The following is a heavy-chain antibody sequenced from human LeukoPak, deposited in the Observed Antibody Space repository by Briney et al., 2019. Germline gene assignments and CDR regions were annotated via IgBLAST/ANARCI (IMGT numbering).Heavy chain of an antibody. CDR3: AKESRAYYDFWSGYSGDAFDI. D-gene: IGHD3-3*01. V-gene: IGHV3-11*01. CDR1: GFTFSDYY. CDR2: ISNSGNTI. J-gene: IGHJ3*02. Sequence: GGSLRLSCAASGFTFSDYYMGWIRQAPGKGLEWVSYISNSGNTIYYADSVKGRFTISRDDAKNSLYLQMNSLRAEDTAVFYCAKESRAYYDFWSGYSGDAFDIWGQGTMVTVSS.